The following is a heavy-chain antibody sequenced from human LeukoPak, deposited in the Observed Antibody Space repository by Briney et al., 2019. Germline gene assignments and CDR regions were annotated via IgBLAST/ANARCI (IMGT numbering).Heavy chain of an antibody. CDR2: SYASGST. V-gene: IGHV4-4*09. CDR1: RGSISSYY. D-gene: IGHD3-10*01. Sequence: SETLSLTCTDSRGSISSYYWRWIRQPPREGLEWLGYSYASGSTNYNPSLKSRVTISVDTSKNQFSLKLSYVTAADTAVYYCAATAMVRGAYYFDYWGQGTLVTVSS. CDR3: AATAMVRGAYYFDY. J-gene: IGHJ4*02.